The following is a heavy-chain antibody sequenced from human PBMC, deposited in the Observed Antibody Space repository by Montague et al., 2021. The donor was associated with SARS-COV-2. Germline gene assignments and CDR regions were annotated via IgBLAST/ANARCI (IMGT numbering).Heavy chain of an antibody. CDR2: IHYSAST. J-gene: IGHJ6*02. CDR1: GGSISSSSYY. D-gene: IGHD1-26*01. V-gene: IGHV4-39*01. Sequence: SETLSLTCAVSGGSISSSSYYWGWIRQPPGKGLEWIGSIHYSASTYYNLSLKSRVSISVDTSKNQLSLKLSSVTAADTAVYYCARLWDTVYYYYGMDVWGQGTTVTVSS. CDR3: ARLWDTVYYYYGMDV.